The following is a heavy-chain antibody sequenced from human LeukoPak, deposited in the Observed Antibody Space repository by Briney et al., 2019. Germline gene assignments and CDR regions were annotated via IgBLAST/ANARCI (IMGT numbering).Heavy chain of an antibody. CDR2: ITGYNANA. V-gene: IGHV1-18*01. CDR3: ARVYYYDSSGHNWFDP. Sequence: ASEKVSCKASGYTFTSYGISWVRQAPGQGLEWMGWITGYNANAKYAQNLQGRVTMTTDTSTSTAYMDLRSLRSDDTAVYYCARVYYYDSSGHNWFDPWGQGTLVTVSS. J-gene: IGHJ5*02. D-gene: IGHD3-22*01. CDR1: GYTFTSYG.